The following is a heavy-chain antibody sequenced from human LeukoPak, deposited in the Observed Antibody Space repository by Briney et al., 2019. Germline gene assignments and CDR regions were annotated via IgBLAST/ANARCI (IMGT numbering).Heavy chain of an antibody. CDR1: GGSISSYY. Sequence: SETLSLTCTVSGGSISSYYWSWIRQPPGKGLEWIGYIYTSVSTNYNPSLQSRVTISVDKSKNQYSLKLSSVTAADTAVYYCAGFHSRDFSFDYWGQGTLVTVSS. CDR2: IYTSVST. CDR3: AGFHSRDFSFDY. J-gene: IGHJ4*02. V-gene: IGHV4-4*09. D-gene: IGHD5-24*01.